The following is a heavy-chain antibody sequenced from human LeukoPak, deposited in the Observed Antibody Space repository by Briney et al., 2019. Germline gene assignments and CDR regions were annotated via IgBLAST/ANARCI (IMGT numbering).Heavy chain of an antibody. V-gene: IGHV3-23*01. CDR1: GFTFSSYA. J-gene: IGHJ4*02. Sequence: PGGSLRLSCAASGFTFSSYAMSWVRQAPGKGLEWVLAISGSGGSTSYADSVTGRFTISRDNSKNTLYLHMNSLRAEDTAVYYCAKGSSPGTFDYWGQPTLVTVSS. D-gene: IGHD2/OR15-2a*01. CDR3: AKGSSPGTFDY. CDR2: ISGSGGST.